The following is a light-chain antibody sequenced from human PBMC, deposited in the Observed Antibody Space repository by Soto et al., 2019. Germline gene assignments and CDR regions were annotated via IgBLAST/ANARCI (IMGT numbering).Light chain of an antibody. V-gene: IGKV3-11*01. CDR1: QSISSN. CDR2: DAS. J-gene: IGKJ5*01. CDR3: QQRSNWPPT. Sequence: IVMTQSPATLSVTPGERATLSCRASQSISSNLAWYQQKPGQAPRLLIDDASTRAAGIPARFNGGGSRTDFTLTISSLEPEDFAVYCCQQRSNWPPTFGQGTRLEIK.